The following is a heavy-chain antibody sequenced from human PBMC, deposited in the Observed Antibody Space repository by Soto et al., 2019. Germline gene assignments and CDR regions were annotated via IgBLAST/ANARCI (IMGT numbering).Heavy chain of an antibody. CDR1: GGSFNPYH. Sequence: TLSLTCAVYGGSFNPYHWSFIRQPPGKRLEWIGEIDHTGRTNYNPSVKGRVTMSVDTSKNQFSLNLRSVTAADTAVYFCARSMNDHNHHHWGFDSWGQGTLVTVSS. CDR2: IDHTGRT. J-gene: IGHJ5*01. CDR3: ARSMNDHNHHHWGFDS. D-gene: IGHD7-27*01. V-gene: IGHV4-34*01.